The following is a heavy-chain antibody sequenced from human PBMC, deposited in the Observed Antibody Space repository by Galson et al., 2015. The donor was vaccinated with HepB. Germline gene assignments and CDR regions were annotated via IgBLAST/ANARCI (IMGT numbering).Heavy chain of an antibody. CDR1: AYSFTSYG. CDR2: ISAYNGDT. V-gene: IGHV1-18*04. Sequence: SVKVSCKASAYSFTSYGISWVRQAPGQGLEWMGWISAYNGDTNYAQKFQGRVTMTTDTSTSTAYMELRSLRSDDTAVYYCARRVTSYYDFWNGHYTPDNYYYGMDVWGQGTTVTVSS. D-gene: IGHD3-3*01. J-gene: IGHJ6*02. CDR3: ARRVTSYYDFWNGHYTPDNYYYGMDV.